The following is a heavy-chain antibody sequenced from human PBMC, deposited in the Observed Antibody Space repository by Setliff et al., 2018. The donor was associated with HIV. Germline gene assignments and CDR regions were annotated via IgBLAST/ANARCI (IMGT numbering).Heavy chain of an antibody. CDR2: IYHSGST. V-gene: IGHV4-38-2*02. J-gene: IGHJ5*02. D-gene: IGHD3-10*01. Sequence: LSLTCAVSGYSISSCYYWGWIRQPPGKGLEWIGSIYHSGSTYYNPSLKSRVTISVDTSKNQFSLKLSSVTAADTAVYYCARDLADGSGSHNWFDPWGQRTLVTVSS. CDR1: GYSISSCYY. CDR3: ARDLADGSGSHNWFDP.